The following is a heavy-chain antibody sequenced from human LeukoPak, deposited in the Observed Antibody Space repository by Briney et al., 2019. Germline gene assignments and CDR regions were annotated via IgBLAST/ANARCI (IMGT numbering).Heavy chain of an antibody. CDR2: ISAHNGNT. D-gene: IGHD3-10*01. CDR1: GYTFTSYG. V-gene: IGHV1-18*01. Sequence: GASVKVSCKASGYTFTSYGISWVRQAPGQGLEWMGWISAHNGNTNYAQKLQGRVTMTTDTSTSTAYMELRSLRSDDTAVYYCARDAHYGSGSYFSLNYYYYGMDVWGQGTTVTVSS. CDR3: ARDAHYGSGSYFSLNYYYYGMDV. J-gene: IGHJ6*02.